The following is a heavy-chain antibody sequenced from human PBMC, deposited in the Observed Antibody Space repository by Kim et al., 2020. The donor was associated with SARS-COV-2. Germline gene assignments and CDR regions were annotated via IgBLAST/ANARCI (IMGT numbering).Heavy chain of an antibody. D-gene: IGHD6-19*01. CDR1: GLSVSNNY. V-gene: IGHV3-11*01. Sequence: GGSLRLSCAASGLSVSNNYMSWIRQAPGKGLEWVSVIYSSGIFSGNGATYYADSVKGRFTISRDHSQNTPYLQMNSLRGEDTAVYYCATQSSGWSGDFDYWGQGILVTVSS. CDR2: IYSSGIFSGNGAT. J-gene: IGHJ4*02. CDR3: ATQSSGWSGDFDY.